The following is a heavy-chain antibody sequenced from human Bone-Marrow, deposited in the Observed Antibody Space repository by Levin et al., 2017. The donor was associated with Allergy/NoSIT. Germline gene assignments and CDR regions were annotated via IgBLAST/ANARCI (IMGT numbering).Heavy chain of an antibody. J-gene: IGHJ4*02. CDR3: ARDEQSGHYDSSGIDY. CDR2: INSDGSST. D-gene: IGHD3-22*01. CDR1: GFTFSSYW. Sequence: GESLKISCAASGFTFSSYWMHWVRQAPGKGLVWVSRINSDGSSTSYADSVKGRFTISRDNAKNTLYLQMNSLRAEDTAVYYCARDEQSGHYDSSGIDYWGQGTLVTVSS. V-gene: IGHV3-74*01.